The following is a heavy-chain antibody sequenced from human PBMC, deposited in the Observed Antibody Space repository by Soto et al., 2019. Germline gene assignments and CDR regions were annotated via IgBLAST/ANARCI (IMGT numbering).Heavy chain of an antibody. CDR2: IIPILGIA. CDR1: GGTFSSYT. J-gene: IGHJ3*02. CDR3: ARVAYYDILTGYSPSAFDI. D-gene: IGHD3-9*01. V-gene: IGHV1-69*02. Sequence: GASVKVSCKASGGTFSSYTISWVRQAPGQGLEWMGRIIPILGIANYAQKFQGRVTITADKSTSTAYMELSSLRSEDTAVYYCARVAYYDILTGYSPSAFDIWGQGTMVTVSS.